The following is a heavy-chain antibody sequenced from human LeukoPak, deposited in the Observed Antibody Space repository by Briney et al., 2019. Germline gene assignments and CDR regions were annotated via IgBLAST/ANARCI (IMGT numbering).Heavy chain of an antibody. CDR1: GFTFSSYG. Sequence: QPGGSLRLSCAASGFTFSSYGMHWVRQAPGKGLEWVAFIRYDGSNKYYADSVKGRFTISRDNSKNTLYLQMNSLRAEDTAVYYCAKNAATVAGGLDYWGQGTLVTVSS. J-gene: IGHJ4*02. CDR2: IRYDGSNK. D-gene: IGHD4-23*01. CDR3: AKNAATVAGGLDY. V-gene: IGHV3-30*02.